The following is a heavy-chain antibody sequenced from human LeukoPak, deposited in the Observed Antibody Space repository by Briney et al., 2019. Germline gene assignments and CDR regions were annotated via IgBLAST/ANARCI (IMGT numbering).Heavy chain of an antibody. V-gene: IGHV4-61*08. CDR2: IYYISNT. Sequence: SETLSLTCTVSGASVGSAGYYWSWIRQPPGGGLDWIGYIYYISNTNYNPSLKSRLTMSADPSKNQFSLKLNSVTAADTAVYYCARTQSQSGTYRYYFGYWGQGTVVTVSS. CDR3: ARTQSQSGTYRYYFGY. D-gene: IGHD1-26*01. J-gene: IGHJ4*02. CDR1: GASVGSAGYY.